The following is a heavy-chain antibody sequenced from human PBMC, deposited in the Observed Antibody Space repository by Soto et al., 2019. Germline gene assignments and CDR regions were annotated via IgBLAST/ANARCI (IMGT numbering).Heavy chain of an antibody. V-gene: IGHV4-59*01. J-gene: IGHJ4*02. CDR3: ASFPGRLDY. CDR1: GGSISSYY. Sequence: TSETLSLSCTVSGGSISSYYWSWIRQPPGKGLEWIGYIYYSGSTNYNPSLKSRVTISVDTSKNQFSLKLSSVTAADTAVYYCASFPGRLDYWGQGTLVTVSS. CDR2: IYYSGST.